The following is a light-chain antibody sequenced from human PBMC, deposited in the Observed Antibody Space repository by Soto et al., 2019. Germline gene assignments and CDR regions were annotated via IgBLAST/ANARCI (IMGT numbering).Light chain of an antibody. Sequence: DIQMTQSPSTLSGSVGDRVTITCRASQTISSWLAWYQQKPGKAHKLLTYKASTLKSGVPSRFSGSGSGTEFTLTISRLQPDDFATYYCQQSDSTPLTFGGGTKVDI. J-gene: IGKJ4*01. CDR2: KAS. V-gene: IGKV1-5*03. CDR3: QQSDSTPLT. CDR1: QTISSW.